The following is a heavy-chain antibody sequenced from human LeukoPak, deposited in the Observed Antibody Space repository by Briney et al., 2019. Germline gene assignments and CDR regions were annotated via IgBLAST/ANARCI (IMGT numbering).Heavy chain of an antibody. V-gene: IGHV3-21*01. Sequence: GGSLRLSCAASGFTFSSYSMNWVRQAPGKGLEWVSSISSSSSYIYYADSVKGRFTISRDNAKNSLYLQMNSLRAEDTAVYYCARDITYYYDSSGQDALDIWGQGTMVTVSS. CDR2: ISSSSSYI. CDR1: GFTFSSYS. CDR3: ARDITYYYDSSGQDALDI. D-gene: IGHD3-22*01. J-gene: IGHJ3*02.